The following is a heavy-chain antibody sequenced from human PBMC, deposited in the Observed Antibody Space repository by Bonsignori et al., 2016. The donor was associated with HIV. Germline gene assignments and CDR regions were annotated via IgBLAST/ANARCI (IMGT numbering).Heavy chain of an antibody. J-gene: IGHJ4*02. CDR3: ARRPGTAGSYYPFDY. Sequence: VRQAPGKGLEWVSGINWNGGSTGYADSVKGRFTISRDNAKNSLYLQMNSLRAEDTALYHCARRPGTAGSYYPFDYWGQGTLVTVSS. V-gene: IGHV3-20*01. CDR2: INWNGGST. D-gene: IGHD3-10*01.